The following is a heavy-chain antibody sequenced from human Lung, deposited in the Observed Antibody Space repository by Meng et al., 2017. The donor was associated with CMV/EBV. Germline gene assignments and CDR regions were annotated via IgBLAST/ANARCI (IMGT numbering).Heavy chain of an antibody. J-gene: IGHJ6*02. CDR2: MYSGGST. D-gene: IGHD2-8*02. V-gene: IGHV3-66*02. Sequence: GGSLRLXCAASGLTVNNNFLTWVRQGPGKGLEWVSAMYSGGSTYYTDSVKGRFTLSRDNSKNTLYLQMNRLRAEDTGVYYCVKEMYWDQSYHGMDVWGQGTXVNGAS. CDR1: GLTVNNNF. CDR3: VKEMYWDQSYHGMDV.